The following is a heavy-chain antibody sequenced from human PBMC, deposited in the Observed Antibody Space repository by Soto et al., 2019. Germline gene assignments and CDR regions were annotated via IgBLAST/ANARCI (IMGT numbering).Heavy chain of an antibody. Sequence: SETLSLTCTVSGGSVSSYYWSWIRQPAGKGLEWIGRIYTSGSTNYNPSLKSRVTMSVDTSKNQFSLKLSSVTAADTAVYYCARSTVVTHYNWFDPWGQGTLVTVSS. CDR2: IYTSGST. D-gene: IGHD4-17*01. CDR1: GGSVSSYY. V-gene: IGHV4-4*07. J-gene: IGHJ5*02. CDR3: ARSTVVTHYNWFDP.